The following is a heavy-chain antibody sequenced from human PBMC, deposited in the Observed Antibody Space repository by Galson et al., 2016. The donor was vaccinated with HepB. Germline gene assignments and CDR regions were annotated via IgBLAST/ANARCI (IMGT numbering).Heavy chain of an antibody. CDR2: ISGRGDNT. CDR3: AKDQKRRLLSPITVAGTDY. Sequence: SLRTSCAASGFTFSSYAMSWVRQAPGKGLEWASAISGRGDNTCYADAVKGRFTISRDNSKHTLYLQMNRLRAEDTAVYYCAKDQKRRLLSPITVAGTDYWGQGTLVTVSS. D-gene: IGHD6-19*01. CDR1: GFTFSSYA. J-gene: IGHJ4*02. V-gene: IGHV3-23*01.